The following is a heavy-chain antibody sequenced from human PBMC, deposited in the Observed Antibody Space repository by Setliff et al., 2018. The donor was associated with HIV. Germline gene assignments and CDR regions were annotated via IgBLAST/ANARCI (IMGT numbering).Heavy chain of an antibody. CDR2: IYSSGTT. CDR3: ATPHREREDDAFDI. V-gene: IGHV4-4*09. D-gene: IGHD1-26*01. Sequence: SETLSLTCFVSGVSISDHYWGWIRQPPGKGLEWIGYIYSSGTTQYNPSVESRVTMSLDTSRDQFSLNLRSVTAADTAMYYCATPHREREDDAFDIWGQGRKVTV. CDR1: GVSISDHY. J-gene: IGHJ3*02.